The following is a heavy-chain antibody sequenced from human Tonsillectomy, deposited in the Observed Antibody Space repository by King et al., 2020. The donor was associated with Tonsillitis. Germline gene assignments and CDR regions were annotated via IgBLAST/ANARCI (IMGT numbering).Heavy chain of an antibody. Sequence: VQLVESGGGLVQPGGSLRLSCAASGFTFSRYWMTWVRQAPGKGLEWVANVNEDGSEKNYVDSVRGRFTISRDNAKNSLYLQMNSLRGEDTAVYFCAGRSCTAPACFGASWHSFDNWGQGTVVTVSS. V-gene: IGHV3-7*01. CDR3: AGRSCTAPACFGASWHSFDN. J-gene: IGHJ4*02. D-gene: IGHD2-8*02. CDR1: GFTFSRYW. CDR2: VNEDGSEK.